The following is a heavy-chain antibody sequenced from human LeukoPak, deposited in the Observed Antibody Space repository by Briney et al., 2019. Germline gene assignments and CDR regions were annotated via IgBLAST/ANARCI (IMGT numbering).Heavy chain of an antibody. J-gene: IGHJ3*02. CDR3: ARLRVWGLRKDAFDI. V-gene: IGHV4-34*01. CDR2: INHSGST. CDR1: GGSFSGYY. Sequence: PSETLSLTCAVYGGSFSGYYWSWIRQPPGKGLEWIVEINHSGSTNYNPSLKSRVTISVDTSKNQFSLKLSSVTAADTAVYYCARLRVWGLRKDAFDIWGQGTMVTVSS. D-gene: IGHD3-16*01.